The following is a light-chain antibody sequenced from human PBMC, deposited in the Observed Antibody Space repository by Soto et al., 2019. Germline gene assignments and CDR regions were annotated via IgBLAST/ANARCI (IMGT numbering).Light chain of an antibody. CDR2: EAS. J-gene: IGKJ4*01. CDR1: QGINND. Sequence: DIQMTQSPSSLSASVGDRVTISCRASQGINNDLGWYQQKPGKAPKRLIYEASTLQSGVPSRFSGRGTGTEGTLTISRQQPEEGAAYDGLQHKEYPLTFGGGTLVAIK. V-gene: IGKV1-17*01. CDR3: LQHKEYPLT.